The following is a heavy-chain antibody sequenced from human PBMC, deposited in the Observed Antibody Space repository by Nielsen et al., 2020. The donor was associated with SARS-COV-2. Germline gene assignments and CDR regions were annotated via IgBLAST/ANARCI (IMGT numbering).Heavy chain of an antibody. Sequence: ASVKVSCKASGYTFTSYGISWVRQAPGQGLEWMGWINPNSGGTNYAQKFQGRVTMTRDTSISTAYMELSRLRSDDTAVYYCARVEQWLVHYFDYWGQGTLVTVSS. CDR2: INPNSGGT. V-gene: IGHV1-2*02. CDR3: ARVEQWLVHYFDY. J-gene: IGHJ4*02. D-gene: IGHD6-19*01. CDR1: GYTFTSYG.